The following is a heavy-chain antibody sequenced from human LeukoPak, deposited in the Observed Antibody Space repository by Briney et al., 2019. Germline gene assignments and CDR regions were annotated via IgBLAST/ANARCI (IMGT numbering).Heavy chain of an antibody. J-gene: IGHJ5*02. D-gene: IGHD3-10*01. CDR3: ARGPEGSGSFDH. CDR2: IYYSGST. V-gene: IGHV4-59*01. Sequence: SETLSLTCTVSGGSISSYYWSWIRQPPGKGLEWIGYIYYSGSTNYNPSLKSRVTISVDTSKNQFSLKLSSVTAADTAVYYCARGPEGSGSFDHWGQGTLVTVSS. CDR1: GGSISSYY.